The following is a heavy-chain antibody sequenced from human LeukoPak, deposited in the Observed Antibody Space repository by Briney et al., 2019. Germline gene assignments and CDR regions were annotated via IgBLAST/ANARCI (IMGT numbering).Heavy chain of an antibody. D-gene: IGHD6-19*01. V-gene: IGHV3-48*03. CDR1: GFTFSSYE. Sequence: GGSLRLSCAASGFTFSSYEMNWVRQAPGKGLEWISYISSSSTTIHYADSVKGRFTISRDNAENSLYLQMNSLRAEDTAVYYCARGRIAVAGTYIPSNWGPQLYYMDVWGKGTTVTVSS. CDR2: ISSSSTTI. CDR3: ARGRIAVAGTYIPSNWGPQLYYMDV. J-gene: IGHJ6*03.